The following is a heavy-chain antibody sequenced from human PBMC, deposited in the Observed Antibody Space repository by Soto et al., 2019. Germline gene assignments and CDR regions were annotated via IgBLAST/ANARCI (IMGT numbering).Heavy chain of an antibody. CDR1: GFTFSSYA. CDR2: ISGSGGST. J-gene: IGHJ4*02. D-gene: IGHD3-3*01. V-gene: IGHV3-23*01. CDR3: AKVGVLRFLEWLSSSPALAPYYFDY. Sequence: PWGSLRLSCAASGFTFSSYAMSWVRQAPGKGLEWVSAISGSGGSTYYADSVKGRFTISRDNSKNTLYLQMNSLRAEDTAVYYCAKVGVLRFLEWLSSSPALAPYYFDYWGQGTLVNVSS.